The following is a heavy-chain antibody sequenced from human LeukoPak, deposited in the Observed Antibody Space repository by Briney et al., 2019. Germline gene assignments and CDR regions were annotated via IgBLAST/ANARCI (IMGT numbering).Heavy chain of an antibody. D-gene: IGHD2-21*02. V-gene: IGHV5-51*01. J-gene: IGHJ4*02. Sequence: TGESLKISCKGSGYSFTSYWIGWVRQMPGKGLGWMGIIYPGDSDTRYSPSFQGQVTISADKSISTAYLQWSSLKASDTAMYYCARQVAYCGGDCYSGGIDYWGQGTLVTVSS. CDR1: GYSFTSYW. CDR3: ARQVAYCGGDCYSGGIDY. CDR2: IYPGDSDT.